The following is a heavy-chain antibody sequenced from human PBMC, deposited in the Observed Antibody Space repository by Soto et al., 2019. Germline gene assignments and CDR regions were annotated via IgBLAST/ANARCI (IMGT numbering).Heavy chain of an antibody. J-gene: IGHJ4*02. CDR1: GFTFSSYA. CDR3: ARDLSGYSHFDY. V-gene: IGHV3-30-3*01. CDR2: ISYDGSNK. D-gene: IGHD4-4*01. Sequence: QVQLVESGGGVVQPGRSLRLSCAASGFTFSSYAMHWVPQAPGKGLEWVAVISYDGSNKYYADSVKGRFTISRDNSKNTLYLQMNSLRAEDTAVYYCARDLSGYSHFDYWGQGTLVTVSS.